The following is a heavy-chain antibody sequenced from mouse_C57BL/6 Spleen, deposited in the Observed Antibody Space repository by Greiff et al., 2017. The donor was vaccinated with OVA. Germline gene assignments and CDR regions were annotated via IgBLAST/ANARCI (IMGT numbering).Heavy chain of an antibody. D-gene: IGHD1-1*01. CDR2: INPNNGGT. CDR1: GYTFTDYY. CDR3: ARSTYYYGSHYAMDY. Sequence: VQLQQSGPELVKPGASVKISCKASGYTFTDYYMNWVKQSHGKSLEWIGDINPNNGGTSYNQKFKGKATLTVDKSSSTAYMELRSLTSEDSAVYYCARSTYYYGSHYAMDYWGQGTSVTVSS. V-gene: IGHV1-26*01. J-gene: IGHJ4*01.